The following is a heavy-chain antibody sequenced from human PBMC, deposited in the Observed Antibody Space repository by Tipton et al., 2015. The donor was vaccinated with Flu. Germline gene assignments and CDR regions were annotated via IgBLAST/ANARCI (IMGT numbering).Heavy chain of an antibody. V-gene: IGHV3-33*01. J-gene: IGHJ4*02. Sequence: SLRLSCAASGFTFSSYGMHWVRQAPGKGLVWGAVIWYHGSNKYYADSVQGRFTISRDNSKNTLYLQMNSLRAEDTAVYYCARGRSYYYDSSGDLCYFDYWGQGTLVTVSS. CDR3: ARGRSYYYDSSGDLCYFDY. CDR2: IWYHGSNK. CDR1: GFTFSSYG. D-gene: IGHD3-22*01.